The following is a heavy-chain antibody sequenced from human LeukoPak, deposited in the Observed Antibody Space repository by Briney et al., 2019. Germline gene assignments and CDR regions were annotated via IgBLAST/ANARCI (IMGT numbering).Heavy chain of an antibody. J-gene: IGHJ3*02. CDR2: INPNSGGT. CDR3: ARDQEWYYDSSGYYYGDAFDI. CDR1: VYTFTGYY. Sequence: ASVKVSCKASVYTFTGYYMHWVRQAPGQGLAWMGWINPNSGGTNYAQKFQGRVTMTRDTSISTAYMELSRLRSDDTAVYYCARDQEWYYDSSGYYYGDAFDIWGQGTMVTVSS. D-gene: IGHD3-22*01. V-gene: IGHV1-2*02.